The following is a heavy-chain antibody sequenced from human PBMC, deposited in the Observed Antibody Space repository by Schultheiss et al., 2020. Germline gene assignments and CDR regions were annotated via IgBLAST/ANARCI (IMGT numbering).Heavy chain of an antibody. CDR2: IFYSGNT. J-gene: IGHJ4*02. V-gene: IGHV4-59*01. D-gene: IGHD2/OR15-2a*01. CDR3: ARTTDGATLNYYDS. Sequence: SETLSLTCTVSGASISTYYWTWIRQSPHKELEWIGYIFYSGNTNYNPSLASRVAISVDTSKNQFSLSLTSVTAADTAIYYCARTTDGATLNYYDSWGQGTLVTVSS. CDR1: GASISTYY.